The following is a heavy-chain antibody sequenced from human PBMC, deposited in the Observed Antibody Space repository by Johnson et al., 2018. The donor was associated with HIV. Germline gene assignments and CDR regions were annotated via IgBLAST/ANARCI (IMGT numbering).Heavy chain of an antibody. D-gene: IGHD3-9*01. Sequence: VQLVESGGGSVQPGRSLRLSCAASGFTFDEYAMHWVRQAPGKGLEWVSGISWNSGSIGYADSVKGRFTISRDNSKNTLYLQMNSLRAEDTAVYYCAKDGSAFYDILTRLDAFDIWGQGTMVTVSS. J-gene: IGHJ3*02. CDR1: GFTFDEYA. V-gene: IGHV3-9*01. CDR2: ISWNSGSI. CDR3: AKDGSAFYDILTRLDAFDI.